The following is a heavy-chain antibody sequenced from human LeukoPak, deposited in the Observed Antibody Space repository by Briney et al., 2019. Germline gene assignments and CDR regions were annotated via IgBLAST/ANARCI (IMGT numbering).Heavy chain of an antibody. Sequence: EASVKVSCKASGGTFSSYAISWVRQAPGQGLEWMGGIIPIFGTANYAQKFQGRVTITADESTSTAYMELSSLRSEDTAVYYCARVNGLRYFDWSSGGLDYWGQGTLVTVSS. D-gene: IGHD3-9*01. V-gene: IGHV1-69*13. CDR1: GGTFSSYA. J-gene: IGHJ4*02. CDR3: ARVNGLRYFDWSSGGLDY. CDR2: IIPIFGTA.